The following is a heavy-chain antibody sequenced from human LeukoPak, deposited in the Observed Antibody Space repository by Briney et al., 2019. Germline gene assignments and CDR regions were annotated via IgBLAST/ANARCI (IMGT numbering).Heavy chain of an antibody. V-gene: IGHV3-64*01. CDR3: AREARKYYYDSSGYGDYYFDY. CDR2: ISSNGGST. Sequence: GGSLRLSCAASGFTFSSYAMHWVRQAPGKGLEYVSAISSNGGSTYYANSVKGRFTISRDNSKNTLYLQMGSLRAEDMAVYYCAREARKYYYDSSGYGDYYFDYWGQGTLVTVSS. J-gene: IGHJ4*02. D-gene: IGHD3-22*01. CDR1: GFTFSSYA.